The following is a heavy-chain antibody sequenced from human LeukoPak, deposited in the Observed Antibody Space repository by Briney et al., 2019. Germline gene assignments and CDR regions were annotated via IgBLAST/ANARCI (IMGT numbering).Heavy chain of an antibody. CDR1: GFTFSSYA. V-gene: IGHV3-23*01. CDR2: ISGSGGST. D-gene: IGHD3-10*01. CDR3: AGSMVRGVPRLFDP. J-gene: IGHJ5*02. Sequence: GGFLRLSCAASGFTFSSYAMSWVRQAPGKGLEWVSAISGSGGSTYYADSVKGRFTISRDNSKNTLYLQMNSLRAEDTAVYYCAGSMVRGVPRLFDPWGQGTLVTVSS.